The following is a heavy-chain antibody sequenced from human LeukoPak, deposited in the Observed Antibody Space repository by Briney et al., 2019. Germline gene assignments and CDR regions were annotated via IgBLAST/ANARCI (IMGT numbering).Heavy chain of an antibody. CDR2: MNPNSGNT. CDR3: ARGWGSSWYYYMDV. J-gene: IGHJ6*03. D-gene: IGHD6-13*01. Sequence: APSVKVSCKASGYTFTSYDINWVRQATGQGPEWMGWMNPNSGNTGYAQRFQGRVTMTRNTSISTAYMELRSLRSEDTAVYYCARGWGSSWYYYMDVWGKGTTVTISS. CDR1: GYTFTSYD. V-gene: IGHV1-8*01.